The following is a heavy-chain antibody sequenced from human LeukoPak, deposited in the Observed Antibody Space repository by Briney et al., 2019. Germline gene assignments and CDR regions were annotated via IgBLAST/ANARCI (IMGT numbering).Heavy chain of an antibody. CDR3: ARTMRFGELSRAFDI. D-gene: IGHD3-10*01. Sequence: GGSLRLSCAASGFTFSSYAMHWVRQAPGKGLEYVSAISSYGGSTYYANSVKGRFTISRDNSKNTLYLQMGSLRAEDMAVYYCARTMRFGELSRAFDIWGQGTMVTVSS. CDR1: GFTFSSYA. V-gene: IGHV3-64*01. CDR2: ISSYGGST. J-gene: IGHJ3*02.